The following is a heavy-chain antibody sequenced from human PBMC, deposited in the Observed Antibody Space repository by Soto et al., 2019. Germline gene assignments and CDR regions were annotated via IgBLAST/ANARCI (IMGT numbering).Heavy chain of an antibody. CDR3: SRDDSDWFFN. V-gene: IGHV1-69*13. CDR1: GGTFSSYA. Sequence: ASVKVSCKTSGGTFSSYAISWVRQAPGQGLEWMGGIVPIVDTPTYAQKFQDRVTITADESTSTAYMELSRLRSDDTAVYYCSRDDSDWFFNWGRGTLVTVSS. CDR2: IVPIVDTP. J-gene: IGHJ4*02. D-gene: IGHD3-9*01.